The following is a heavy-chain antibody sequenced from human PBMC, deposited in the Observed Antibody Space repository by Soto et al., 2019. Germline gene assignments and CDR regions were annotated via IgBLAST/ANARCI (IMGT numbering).Heavy chain of an antibody. CDR2: IYTSGTT. CDR3: AREGASGFGMDV. CDR1: GGSIRSNY. V-gene: IGHV4-4*07. D-gene: IGHD1-26*01. Sequence: SETLSLTCNVSGGSIRSNYWSCIRQPAGKALEWIGRIYTSGTTNYNPSLKSRATMLIDTSKNQFSLILSSVTAADTGVYYCAREGASGFGMDVWGQGTTVTVSS. J-gene: IGHJ6*02.